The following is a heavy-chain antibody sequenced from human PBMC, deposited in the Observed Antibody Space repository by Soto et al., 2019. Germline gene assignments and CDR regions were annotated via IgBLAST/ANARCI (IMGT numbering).Heavy chain of an antibody. Sequence: SLSLTCTVSGGCVSSGSYYWTWIRQRPGKGLEWIGYIYYSGSTYYSPSLKSRLSISLDTSKNQFSLRLSSVTAADTAMYYCERARLRAVYAFDIWGQRTMVTVSS. V-gene: IGHV4-31*03. CDR2: IYYSGST. CDR3: ERARLRAVYAFDI. CDR1: GGCVSSGSYY. J-gene: IGHJ3*02. D-gene: IGHD5-12*01.